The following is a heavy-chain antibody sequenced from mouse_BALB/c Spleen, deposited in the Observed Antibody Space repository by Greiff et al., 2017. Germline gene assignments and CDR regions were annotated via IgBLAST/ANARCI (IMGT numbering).Heavy chain of an antibody. D-gene: IGHD2-4*01. J-gene: IGHJ4*01. V-gene: IGHV5-9-4*01. CDR2: ISSGGSYT. Sequence: EVKLMESGGGLVKPGGSLKLSCAASGFTFSSYAMSWVRQSPEKRLEWVAEISSGGSYTYYPDTVTGRFTISRDNAKNTLYLEMSSLRSEDTAMYYCARVGYDYDRYAMDYWGQGTSVTVSS. CDR3: ARVGYDYDRYAMDY. CDR1: GFTFSSYA.